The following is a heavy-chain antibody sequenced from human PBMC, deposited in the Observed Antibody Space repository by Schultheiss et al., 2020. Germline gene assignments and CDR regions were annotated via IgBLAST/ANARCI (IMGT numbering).Heavy chain of an antibody. CDR1: GGSISTYY. J-gene: IGHJ6*02. D-gene: IGHD3-10*01. Sequence: SATLSLTCTVSGGSISTYYWSWIRQPPGKGLEWIGNIYYTGSTNYNPSLKSRVTISVDTSKNQFSLNLSSVTAADTAVYFCARAGLGMYYYYGLDVWGQGTTVTGSS. CDR3: ARAGLGMYYYYGLDV. V-gene: IGHV4-59*01. CDR2: IYYTGST.